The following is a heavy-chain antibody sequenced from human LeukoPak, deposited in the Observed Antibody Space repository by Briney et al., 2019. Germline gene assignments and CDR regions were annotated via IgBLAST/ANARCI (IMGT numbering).Heavy chain of an antibody. CDR2: IKQDGREK. V-gene: IGHV3-7*01. J-gene: IGHJ6*03. CDR3: AREGGEQTVADHIVV. Sequence: PGGSLRLACAASGFTFRCYWVTWVRQAPGKGLEWVANIKQDGREKNYVYSVRHQYNISRHNDNNSVYLQINSLRAGHTVLCYWAREGGEQTVADHIVVWGEGTTFCLSS. CDR1: GFTFRCYW. D-gene: IGHD6-19*01.